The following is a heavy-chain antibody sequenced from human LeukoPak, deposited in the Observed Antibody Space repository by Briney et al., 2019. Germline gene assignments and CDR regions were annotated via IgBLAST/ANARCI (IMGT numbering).Heavy chain of an antibody. CDR2: IYYTGST. J-gene: IGHJ4*02. CDR1: GGSISSSSYY. D-gene: IGHD3-3*01. V-gene: IGHV4-39*02. Sequence: TSETLSLTCTVSGGSISSSSYYWGWIRQPPGKGLEWIGNIYYTGSTYYNPSLKSRVTISVDTSKNQFSLKLSSVTAPDTAVYYCAREGGGVANFDYWGQGTLVTVSS. CDR3: AREGGGVANFDY.